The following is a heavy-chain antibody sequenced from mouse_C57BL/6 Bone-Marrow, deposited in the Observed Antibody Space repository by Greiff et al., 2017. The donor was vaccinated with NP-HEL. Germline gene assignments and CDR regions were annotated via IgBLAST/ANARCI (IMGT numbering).Heavy chain of an antibody. CDR3: ARDGYYAY. D-gene: IGHD2-3*01. Sequence: EVQLVESGGGLVKPGGSLKLSCAASGFTFSSYAMSWVRQTPEKRLEWVATISDGGSYTYYPDNVKGRFTISRDNAKNNLYLQMSHLKSEDTAMYYCARDGYYAYWGQGTTLTVSS. V-gene: IGHV5-4*01. CDR2: ISDGGSYT. CDR1: GFTFSSYA. J-gene: IGHJ2*01.